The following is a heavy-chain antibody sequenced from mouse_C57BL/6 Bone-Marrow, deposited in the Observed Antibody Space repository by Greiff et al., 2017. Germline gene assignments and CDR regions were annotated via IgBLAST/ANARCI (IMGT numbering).Heavy chain of an antibody. CDR1: GYTFTNYW. V-gene: IGHV1-63*01. J-gene: IGHJ1*03. Sequence: QVQLQQSGAELVRPGTSVKMSCKASGYTFTNYWIGWAKQRPGHGLEWIGDIYPGGGYTNYNEKFKGKATLTADKSSSTAYMQFSSLTSEDSAIYYCARYSSHWYFDVWGTGTTVTVSS. D-gene: IGHD3-1*01. CDR3: ARYSSHWYFDV. CDR2: IYPGGGYT.